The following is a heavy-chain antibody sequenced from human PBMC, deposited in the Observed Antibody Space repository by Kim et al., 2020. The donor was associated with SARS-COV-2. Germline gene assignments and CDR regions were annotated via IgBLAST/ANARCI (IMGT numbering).Heavy chain of an antibody. D-gene: IGHD4-17*01. CDR3: ARGLVAGYGGNGRYFDY. V-gene: IGHV4-34*01. CDR1: GGSFSGYY. Sequence: SETLSLTCAVYGGSFSGYYWSWIRQPPGKGLEWIGEINHSGSTNYNPSLKSRVTISVDTSKNQFSLKLSSVTAADTAVYYCARGLVAGYGGNGRYFDYWGQGTLVTVSS. CDR2: INHSGST. J-gene: IGHJ4*02.